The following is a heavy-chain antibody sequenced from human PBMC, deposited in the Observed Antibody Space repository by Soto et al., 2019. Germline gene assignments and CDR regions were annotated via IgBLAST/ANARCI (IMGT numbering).Heavy chain of an antibody. CDR2: IYWNDEK. CDR3: ALHYFSGQSPFY. D-gene: IGHD6-25*01. CDR1: GFSLSTSGVG. J-gene: IGHJ4*02. Sequence: QITLKESGPTLVKPTQTLTLTCTFSGFSLSTSGVGVGWIRQPPGKALEWLALIYWNDEKRYSPSLQTRLTITKYTSKTQGVLTMHKMDPVDTATYYGALHYFSGQSPFYWAQGTQGTVSS. V-gene: IGHV2-5*01.